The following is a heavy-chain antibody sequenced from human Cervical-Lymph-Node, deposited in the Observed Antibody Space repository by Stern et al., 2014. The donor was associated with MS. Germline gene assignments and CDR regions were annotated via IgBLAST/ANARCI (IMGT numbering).Heavy chain of an antibody. V-gene: IGHV3-23*04. CDR3: AKEGIAVASFDY. D-gene: IGHD6-19*01. J-gene: IGHJ4*02. Sequence: EVQLVESGGGLVQPGGSLRLPCAASGFTFSIYAMSWVRQAPGKGLEWVSAISGSGDRTYYADSVKGRFTISRDNSKNTLYLQMNSLRAEDTAVYYCAKEGIAVASFDYWGQGTLVTVSS. CDR1: GFTFSIYA. CDR2: ISGSGDRT.